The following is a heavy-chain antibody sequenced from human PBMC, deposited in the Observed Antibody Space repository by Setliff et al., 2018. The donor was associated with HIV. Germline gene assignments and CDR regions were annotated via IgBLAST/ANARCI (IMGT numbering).Heavy chain of an antibody. D-gene: IGHD3-22*01. J-gene: IGHJ4*02. CDR2: ISGSGGST. CDR1: GFTFSTYA. Sequence: GGSLRLSCAASGFTFSTYAMSWVRQAPGKGLEWVSGISGSGGSTYYADSVKGRFTISRDNSKNTLYLQMNSLRAEDTAVYYCAKYWSSGYYAFSDYWGQGTLVTVSS. CDR3: AKYWSSGYYAFSDY. V-gene: IGHV3-23*01.